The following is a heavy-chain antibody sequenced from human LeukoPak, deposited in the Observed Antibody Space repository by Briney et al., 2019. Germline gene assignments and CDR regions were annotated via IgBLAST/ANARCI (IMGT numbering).Heavy chain of an antibody. D-gene: IGHD5-18*01. Sequence: GRSLRLSCAASGFTFSNYGMHWVRQAPGKGLEWVAVIWYDGSNKYYGDSVKGRFTISSDNAKNSLYLQMNSLRAEDTAVYYCAREQLWLTNDAFDIWGQGTMVTVSS. J-gene: IGHJ3*02. CDR2: IWYDGSNK. V-gene: IGHV3-33*01. CDR1: GFTFSNYG. CDR3: AREQLWLTNDAFDI.